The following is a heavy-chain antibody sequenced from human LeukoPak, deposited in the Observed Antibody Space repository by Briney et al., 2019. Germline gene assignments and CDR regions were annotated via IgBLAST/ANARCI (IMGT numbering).Heavy chain of an antibody. Sequence: ASVKVSCKASGYTFTGYYMHWVRQAPGQGLEWMGWINPNSGGTNYAQKFQGRVTMTRDTSISTAHMELSRLRSDDTAVYYCARVTRNRPSRTYNWFDPWGQGTLVTVSS. CDR1: GYTFTGYY. CDR3: ARVTRNRPSRTYNWFDP. J-gene: IGHJ5*02. D-gene: IGHD1-14*01. CDR2: INPNSGGT. V-gene: IGHV1-2*02.